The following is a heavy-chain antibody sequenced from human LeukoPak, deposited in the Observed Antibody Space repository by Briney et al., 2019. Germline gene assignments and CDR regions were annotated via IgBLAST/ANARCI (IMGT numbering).Heavy chain of an antibody. Sequence: GGSLRLSCTASGFTFSNYAMTWVRQAPGKGLEWVSAISGSGGNTYYADSVKGRFTISRDNSKNTLYLQMNSLRAEDTAVYYCAKGNNGCYDSWGQGTLVTVSS. CDR3: AKGNNGCYDS. D-gene: IGHD2-15*01. J-gene: IGHJ4*02. CDR2: ISGSGGNT. CDR1: GFTFSNYA. V-gene: IGHV3-23*01.